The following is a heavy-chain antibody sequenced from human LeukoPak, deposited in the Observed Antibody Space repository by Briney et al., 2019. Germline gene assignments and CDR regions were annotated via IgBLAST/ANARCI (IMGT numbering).Heavy chain of an antibody. V-gene: IGHV3-30-3*01. Sequence: GGSLRLSCATSGFTFSRYAMHWVRQAPGKGLEWVALISYDANIGSNKYYADSVKGRFTISRDNSKNTLYLQMNSLRAEDTAVYYCARDRGYDFWSGYYQDYWGQGTLVTVSS. J-gene: IGHJ4*02. D-gene: IGHD3-3*01. CDR2: ISYDANIGSNK. CDR1: GFTFSRYA. CDR3: ARDRGYDFWSGYYQDY.